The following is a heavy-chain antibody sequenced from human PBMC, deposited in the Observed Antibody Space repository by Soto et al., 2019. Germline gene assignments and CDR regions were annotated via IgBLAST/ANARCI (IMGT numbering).Heavy chain of an antibody. Sequence: QVQLVESGGGVVQPGRSLRLSCAASGFSFSSFGMPWVRQAPGKGLEWVAVTSYDGRNKYYADSVKGRITISRDNSKNTMYRQMNSLRAEDTAVYDCAKEHAVAVVVDYWGQGTLVTVSS. V-gene: IGHV3-30*18. CDR3: AKEHAVAVVVDY. CDR1: GFSFSSFG. J-gene: IGHJ4*02. CDR2: TSYDGRNK. D-gene: IGHD2-15*01.